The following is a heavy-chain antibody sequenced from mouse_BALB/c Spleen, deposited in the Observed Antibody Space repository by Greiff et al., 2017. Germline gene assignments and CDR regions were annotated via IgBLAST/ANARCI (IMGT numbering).Heavy chain of an antibody. D-gene: IGHD4-1*01. CDR2: IDPETGGT. V-gene: IGHV1-15*01. Sequence: QVQLQQSGAELVRPGASVTLSCKASGYTFTDYEMHWVKQTPVHGLEWIGAIDPETGGTAYNQKFKGKATLTADKSSSTAYMELRSLTSEDSAVYYCTSLGRGGYWGQGTTLTVSS. CDR3: TSLGRGGY. CDR1: GYTFTDYE. J-gene: IGHJ2*01.